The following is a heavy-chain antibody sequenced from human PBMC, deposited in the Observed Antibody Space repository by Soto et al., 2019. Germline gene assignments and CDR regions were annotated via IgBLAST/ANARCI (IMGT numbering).Heavy chain of an antibody. CDR1: GFTSNMYW. CDR2: VNGDGSAT. D-gene: IGHD6-19*01. V-gene: IGHV3-74*01. CDR3: ARVPHCNSSRCYSYFDL. Sequence: PGGSLRLSCAASGFTSNMYWIHWVRQAPGKGLEWVARVNGDGSATLYADSVKGRFTVSRDHGKNALYLQMNSLRAEDTAVYYCARVPHCNSSRCYSYFDLWGRGTLVTVSS. J-gene: IGHJ2*01.